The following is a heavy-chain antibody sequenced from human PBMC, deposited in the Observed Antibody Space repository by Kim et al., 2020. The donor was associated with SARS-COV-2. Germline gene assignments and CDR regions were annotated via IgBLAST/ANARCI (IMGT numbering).Heavy chain of an antibody. V-gene: IGHV1-69*04. CDR3: ARDWGQYQLLNAFDI. J-gene: IGHJ3*02. Sequence: QKFQGRVTITADKSTSTAYMGLSSLRSEDTAVYYCARDWGQYQLLNAFDIWGQGTMVTVSS. D-gene: IGHD2-2*01.